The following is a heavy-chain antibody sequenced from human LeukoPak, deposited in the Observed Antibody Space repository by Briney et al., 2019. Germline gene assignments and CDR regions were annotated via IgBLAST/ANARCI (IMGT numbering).Heavy chain of an antibody. Sequence: KTSQTLSLTCTVSGGSISSGSYYWSWIRQPAGKGLEWIGRIYTSGSTNYNPSLKSRVTISVDTSKNQFSLKLSSVTAADTAVYYCAGHPYSSPWDYWGQGTLVTVSS. J-gene: IGHJ4*02. CDR1: GGSISSGSYY. CDR2: IYTSGST. CDR3: AGHPYSSPWDY. D-gene: IGHD6-13*01. V-gene: IGHV4-61*02.